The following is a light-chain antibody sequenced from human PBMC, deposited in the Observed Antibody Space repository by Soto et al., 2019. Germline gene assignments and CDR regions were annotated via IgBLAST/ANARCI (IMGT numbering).Light chain of an antibody. CDR3: SAYTVSRTYV. V-gene: IGLV2-14*03. Sequence: QSVLTQPASVSGSPGQSITISCTGTISDVGAYNFVSWHQQHPGKAPKLMIYNVYDRPSGISYRFSGSKSGNTASLTISGLQGEDEDDYYCSAYTVSRTYVFGTGTKVTVL. J-gene: IGLJ1*01. CDR2: NVY. CDR1: ISDVGAYNF.